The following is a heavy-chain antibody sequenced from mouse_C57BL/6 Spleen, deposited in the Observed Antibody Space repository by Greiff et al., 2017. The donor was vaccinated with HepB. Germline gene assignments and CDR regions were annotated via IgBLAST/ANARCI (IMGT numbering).Heavy chain of an antibody. Sequence: QVQLKQPGAELVKPGASVKLSCKASGYTFTSYWMHWVKQRPGQGLEWIGMIHPNSGSTNYNEKFKSKATLTVDKSSSTAYMTLSSLTSEDSAVYYCARRGGLLLDYWGQGTTLTVAS. V-gene: IGHV1-64*01. CDR1: GYTFTSYW. D-gene: IGHD2-3*01. J-gene: IGHJ2*01. CDR3: ARRGGLLLDY. CDR2: IHPNSGST.